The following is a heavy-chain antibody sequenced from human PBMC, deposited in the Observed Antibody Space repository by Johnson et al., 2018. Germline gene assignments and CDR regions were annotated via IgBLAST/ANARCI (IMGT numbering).Heavy chain of an antibody. Sequence: QVQLVQSGGGVVQPGRSLRLSCAASGFTFSSYAMHWVRQAPGKGLEWVAVISYDGSNKYYADSVKGRFTISRDNSKNTLYLQMNSLRAEDTAVYYCAKDLGVSGDDWGTDAFDIWGQGTMVTVSS. CDR3: AKDLGVSGDDWGTDAFDI. CDR1: GFTFSSYA. D-gene: IGHD2-21*02. J-gene: IGHJ3*02. V-gene: IGHV3-30*04. CDR2: ISYDGSNK.